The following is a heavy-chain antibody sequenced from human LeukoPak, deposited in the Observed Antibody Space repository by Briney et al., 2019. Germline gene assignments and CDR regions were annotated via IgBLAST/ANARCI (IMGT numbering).Heavy chain of an antibody. V-gene: IGHV4-4*09. CDR3: ARRRGYCSSTSCYNWFDP. CDR1: GGSISSYY. D-gene: IGHD2-2*01. CDR2: IYTSGST. Sequence: SETLSLTCTVSGGSISSYYWSWIRQPPGKGLEWIGYIYTSGSTNYNPSLKSRVTISVGTSKNQFSLKLSSVTAADTAVYYCARRRGYCSSTSCYNWFDPWGQGTLVTVSS. J-gene: IGHJ5*02.